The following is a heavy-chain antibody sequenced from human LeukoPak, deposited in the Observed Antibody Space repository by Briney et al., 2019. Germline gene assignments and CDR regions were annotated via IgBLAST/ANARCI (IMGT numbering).Heavy chain of an antibody. V-gene: IGHV3-30*03. CDR2: ISYDGSNK. CDR1: GFTFSSYG. J-gene: IGHJ5*02. CDR3: ARDRGIWNWFDP. Sequence: GRSLRLSCAASGFTFSSYGMHWVRQAPGKGLEWVAVISYDGSNKYYADSVKGRFTISRDNSKNTLYLQMNSLRAEDTAVYYCARDRGIWNWFDPWGQGTLVTVSS. D-gene: IGHD3-10*01.